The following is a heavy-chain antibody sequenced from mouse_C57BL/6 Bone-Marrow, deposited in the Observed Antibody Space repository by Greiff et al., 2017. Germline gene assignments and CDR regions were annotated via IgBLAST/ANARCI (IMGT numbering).Heavy chain of an antibody. V-gene: IGHV5-6*01. D-gene: IGHD1-1*01. CDR1: GFTFSSYG. CDR3: ARESNLHYYGSSFFAY. CDR2: ISSGGSYT. Sequence: EVKLVESGGDLVKPGGSLKLSCAASGFTFSSYGMSWVRQTPDKRLEWVATISSGGSYTYYPASVKGRFTISRDNAKNTLYLQMSSLKSEDTAMYYCARESNLHYYGSSFFAYWGQGTLVTVSA. J-gene: IGHJ3*01.